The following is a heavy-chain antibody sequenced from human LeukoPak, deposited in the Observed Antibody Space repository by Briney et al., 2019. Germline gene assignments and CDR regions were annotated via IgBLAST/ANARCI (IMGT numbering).Heavy chain of an antibody. CDR1: GGSISGYS. CDR3: ARLRPSIGAAGTFDY. V-gene: IGHV4-59*08. D-gene: IGHD6-13*01. Sequence: SETLSLPHTLSGGSISGYSGGWIRHPPGRGRGWFGYIYYTGSTKYNASLKSRVTISVDTSKNQFSLKLSSVTAADTAVYYCARLRPSIGAAGTFDYWGQGTLVTVSS. CDR2: IYYTGST. J-gene: IGHJ4*02.